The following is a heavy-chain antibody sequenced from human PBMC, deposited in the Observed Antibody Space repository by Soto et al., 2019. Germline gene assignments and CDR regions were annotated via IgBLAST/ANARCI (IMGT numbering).Heavy chain of an antibody. CDR2: ISAYNGNT. Sequence: QVQLVQSGAEVMKPGASVKVSCKASGYTFTTYGISWVRQAPGQGLEWMGWISAYNGNTKYAQKFQGRVTMTTDTSTNTAYMELRSLRSDDTAVYYCARGRGITICLSEFDPWGQGTLVTVSS. J-gene: IGHJ5*02. V-gene: IGHV1-18*01. CDR3: ARGRGITICLSEFDP. CDR1: GYTFTTYG. D-gene: IGHD3-9*01.